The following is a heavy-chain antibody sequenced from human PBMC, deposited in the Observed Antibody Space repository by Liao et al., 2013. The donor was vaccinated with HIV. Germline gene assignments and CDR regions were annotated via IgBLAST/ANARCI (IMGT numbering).Heavy chain of an antibody. J-gene: IGHJ2*01. V-gene: IGHV4-34*01. CDR1: GGSFSGYY. Sequence: QVQLQQWGAGLLKPSETLSLTCAVYGGSFSGYYWSWIRQPPGKGLEWIGEINHSGSTNYNPSLKSRVTISVDTSKNQFSLRLNSVTAADTAVYYCARLSGAPHSSWYFDIWGRGTLVTVSS. CDR2: INHSGST. D-gene: IGHD7-27*01. CDR3: ARLSGAPHSSWYFDI.